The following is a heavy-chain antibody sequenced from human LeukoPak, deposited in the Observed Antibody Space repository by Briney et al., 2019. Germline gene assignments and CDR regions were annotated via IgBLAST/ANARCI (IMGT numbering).Heavy chain of an antibody. Sequence: GESLKISCKGSGYSFTSYWIGWVRQMPGKGLEWMGIIYPGDSDTRYSPSFQGQVTISADKSISTAYLPWSSLKSSDTAMDYWGRHRWASSGYYVAYSGQGTLATVPS. CDR2: IYPGDSDT. D-gene: IGHD3-22*01. V-gene: IGHV5-51*01. CDR1: GYSFTSYW. J-gene: IGHJ4*02. CDR3: GRHRWASSGYYVAY.